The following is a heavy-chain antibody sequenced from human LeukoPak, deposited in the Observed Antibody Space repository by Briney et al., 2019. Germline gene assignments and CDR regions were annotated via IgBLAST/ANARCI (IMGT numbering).Heavy chain of an antibody. CDR2: VIPIFGTA. Sequence: SVTVSFKCSGGTFISNAISWVRQPPGQGLEWMGGVIPIFGTANNAQKFQARVTITTDESTSTAYMKLTSLRPEDTAVYYCARETAEMATPDYYYCMDVWGKGTTVTVSS. J-gene: IGHJ6*03. V-gene: IGHV1-69*05. CDR3: ARETAEMATPDYYYCMDV. D-gene: IGHD5-24*01. CDR1: GGTFISNA.